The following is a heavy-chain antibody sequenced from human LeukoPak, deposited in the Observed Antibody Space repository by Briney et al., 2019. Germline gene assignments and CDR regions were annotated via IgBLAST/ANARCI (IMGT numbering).Heavy chain of an antibody. CDR2: ISSSSSSYK. D-gene: IGHD2-15*01. CDR3: AKDSTLGYCSGGSCYHNGDY. V-gene: IGHV3-21*04. CDR1: GFTFSSYS. Sequence: PGGSLRLSCAASGFTFSSYSMNWVRQAPGKGLEWVSSISSSSSSYKYYADSVKGRFTISRDNAKNSLYLQMNSLRAEDPAVYCCAKDSTLGYCSGGSCYHNGDYWGQGTLVTVSS. J-gene: IGHJ4*02.